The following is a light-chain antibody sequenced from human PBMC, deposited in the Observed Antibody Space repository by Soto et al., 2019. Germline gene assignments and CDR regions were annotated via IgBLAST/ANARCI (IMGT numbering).Light chain of an antibody. J-gene: IGKJ5*01. CDR3: QQSYMDPIT. V-gene: IGKV1-39*01. CDR2: DAS. Sequence: DIQMTQSPSSLSASVGNRVTITCRASQSISTYLNWYQKKPGKAPNLLIYDASRLQSGVPSRFSGSGGGTDFNLSNSSVQPEDFATYFCQQSYMDPITFGQGTQLEI. CDR1: QSISTY.